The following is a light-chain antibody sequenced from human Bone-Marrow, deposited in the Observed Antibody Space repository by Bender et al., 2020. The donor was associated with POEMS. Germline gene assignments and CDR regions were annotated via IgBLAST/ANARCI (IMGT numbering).Light chain of an antibody. Sequence: QSALTQPASVSGSPGQSITISCTGTIDDVGFYNYVSWYQQHPGKAPKLIIFDVSNRPSGVPDRFSGSKSGNTASLTVSGLQPEDEGDYYCSSYAGKHNLVFGGGTKLTVL. CDR3: SSYAGKHNLV. V-gene: IGLV2-8*01. CDR2: DVS. CDR1: IDDVGFYNY. J-gene: IGLJ3*02.